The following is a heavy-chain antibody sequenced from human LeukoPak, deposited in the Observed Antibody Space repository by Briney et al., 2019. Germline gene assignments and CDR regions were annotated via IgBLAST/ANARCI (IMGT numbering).Heavy chain of an antibody. D-gene: IGHD3-3*01. Sequence: PSETLSLTCTVSGGSISSSSYYWGWIRQPPGKGLEWIGSIYYSGSTYYNPSLKSRVTISVDTSKNQFSLKLSSVTAADTAVYYCARAIFGVVTPPSWFDPWGQGTLVTVSS. CDR1: GGSISSSSYY. CDR2: IYYSGST. CDR3: ARAIFGVVTPPSWFDP. V-gene: IGHV4-39*07. J-gene: IGHJ5*02.